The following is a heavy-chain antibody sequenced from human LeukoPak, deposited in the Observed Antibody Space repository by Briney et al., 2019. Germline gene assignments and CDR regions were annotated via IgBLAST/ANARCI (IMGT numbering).Heavy chain of an antibody. Sequence: GASVKVSCKASGYTFTSYDINWVRQATGQGLEWMGWMNPNSGNTGYAQKFQGRVTVTRNTSISTAYMELSSLRSEDTAVYYCARETRDYGDLRFGYWGQGTLVTVSS. CDR2: MNPNSGNT. CDR1: GYTFTSYD. J-gene: IGHJ4*02. D-gene: IGHD4-17*01. CDR3: ARETRDYGDLRFGY. V-gene: IGHV1-8*01.